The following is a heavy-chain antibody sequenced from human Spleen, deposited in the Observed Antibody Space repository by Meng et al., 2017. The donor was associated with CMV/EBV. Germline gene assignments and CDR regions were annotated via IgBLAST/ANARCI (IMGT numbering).Heavy chain of an antibody. V-gene: IGHV3-74*01. J-gene: IGHJ6*02. CDR1: GFTFSNYW. Sequence: GESLKISCAASGFTFSNYWMHWVRQAPGKGLVWVSRSNTDGSSTNYADSVKGRFTISRDNAKNSLYLQMNSLRAEDTAVYYCARDRSNYDFWSGGYYYYYGMDVWGQGTTVTVSS. CDR3: ARDRSNYDFWSGGYYYYYGMDV. D-gene: IGHD3-3*01. CDR2: SNTDGSST.